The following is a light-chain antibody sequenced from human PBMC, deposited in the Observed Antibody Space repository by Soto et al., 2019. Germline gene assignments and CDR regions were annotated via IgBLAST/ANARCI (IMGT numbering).Light chain of an antibody. V-gene: IGKV3-20*01. CDR3: QHYGSSPRT. Sequence: EIVLTQSTATLPLSPGKRATLSCRAGQSVSSYYLAWYQQKPGQAPRLLIYGTSSRATGIPDRFSGSGSGTDFTLPISRLEPEDFALYYCQHYGSSPRTFGQGTKVDIK. CDR1: QSVSSYY. J-gene: IGKJ1*01. CDR2: GTS.